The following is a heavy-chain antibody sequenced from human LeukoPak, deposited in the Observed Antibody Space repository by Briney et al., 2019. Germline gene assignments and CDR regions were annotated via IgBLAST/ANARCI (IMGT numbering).Heavy chain of an antibody. D-gene: IGHD2/OR15-2a*01. CDR2: IRYDGSNK. CDR3: ARDFYGDY. V-gene: IGHV3-30*02. CDR1: GFTFRNFG. Sequence: PGGSLRLSCAASGFTFRNFGIHWVRQAPGRGLEWVAFIRYDGSNKYYADSVKGRFTISRDNSKNTLYLQMNSLRAEDTAVYYCARDFYGDYWGQGTLVTVSS. J-gene: IGHJ4*02.